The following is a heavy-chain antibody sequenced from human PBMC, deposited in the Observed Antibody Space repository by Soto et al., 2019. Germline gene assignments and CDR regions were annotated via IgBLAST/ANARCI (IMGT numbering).Heavy chain of an antibody. D-gene: IGHD5-12*01. V-gene: IGHV3-23*01. J-gene: IGHJ3*02. CDR1: GFTFSTSA. CDR3: GRTGGGSGYSHTSI. Sequence: GESLRLSCAASGFTFSTSAMNWVRQAPGKGLEWLSTISVTGSSTFYADSVKGRFTISRDNSKNTLYLQMNSLRVEDTAVYFCGRTGGGSGYSHTSIWGQGTMVTVSS. CDR2: ISVTGSST.